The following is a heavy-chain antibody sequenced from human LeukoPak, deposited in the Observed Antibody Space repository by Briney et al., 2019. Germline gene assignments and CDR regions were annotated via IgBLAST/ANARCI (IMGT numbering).Heavy chain of an antibody. J-gene: IGHJ3*01. D-gene: IGHD4-17*01. CDR2: IYTSGHT. Sequence: SETLSLTCTVSNDSISNYYWSWIRQPAGKGLEWIGRIYTSGHTKHNPSLESRVTMSVDNSNNQLSLKLTSVTAADTAVYYCARDVMTTATIAFDVWGQGTMVTVSS. CDR1: NDSISNYY. CDR3: ARDVMTTATIAFDV. V-gene: IGHV4-4*07.